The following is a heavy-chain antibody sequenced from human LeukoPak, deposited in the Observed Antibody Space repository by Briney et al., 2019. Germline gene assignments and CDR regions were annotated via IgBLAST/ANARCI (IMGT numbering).Heavy chain of an antibody. V-gene: IGHV3-30*18. CDR2: ISYDGSNK. Sequence: GGSLRLSCAASGFTFSSYGMHWVRQAPGKGLEWVAVISYDGSNKYYADSVKGRFTISGDNSKNTLYLQMNSLRTEDSAVYYCAKDQGNWEPQPDYWGQGTLVTVSS. J-gene: IGHJ4*02. D-gene: IGHD7-27*01. CDR1: GFTFSSYG. CDR3: AKDQGNWEPQPDY.